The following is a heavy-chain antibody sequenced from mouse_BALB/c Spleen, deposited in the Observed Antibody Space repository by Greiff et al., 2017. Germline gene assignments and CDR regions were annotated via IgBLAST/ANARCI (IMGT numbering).Heavy chain of an antibody. J-gene: IGHJ3*01. CDR2: IYPGSGST. CDR3: ARSGFAY. V-gene: IGHV1-77*01. Sequence: VQLQQSGPELVKPGASVKMSCKASGYTFTDYVISWVKQRTGQGLEWIGEIYPGSGSTYYNEKFKGKATLTADKSSNTAYMQLSSLTSEDSAVYFCARSGFAYWGQGTLVTVSA. CDR1: GYTFTDYV.